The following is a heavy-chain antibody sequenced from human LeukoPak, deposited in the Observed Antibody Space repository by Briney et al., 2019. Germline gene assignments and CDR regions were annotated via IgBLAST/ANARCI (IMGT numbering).Heavy chain of an antibody. D-gene: IGHD4-11*01. Sequence: ASVKVSCKASGYTFTGYYMHWVRQAPGQGLEWMGWINPNSGGTNYAQKFQGRVTMTRDTSISTAYMELSRLRSDDTAVYYCARDAIVRDYSNSDYWGQGTLVTVSS. V-gene: IGHV1-2*02. CDR1: GYTFTGYY. CDR2: INPNSGGT. J-gene: IGHJ4*02. CDR3: ARDAIVRDYSNSDY.